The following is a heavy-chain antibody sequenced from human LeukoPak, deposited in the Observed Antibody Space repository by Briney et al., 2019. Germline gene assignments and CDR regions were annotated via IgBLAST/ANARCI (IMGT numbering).Heavy chain of an antibody. J-gene: IGHJ4*02. CDR2: IHYSGSS. Sequence: PSETLSLTCTVSGGFISSDYWSWIRRPPGKGLEWIGNIHYSGSSNYNPSLKSRVTISVDTSKNQFSLKLSFVTAADTAVYYCARLRRDAFSTFDYWGQGTLVTVSS. CDR1: GGFISSDY. D-gene: IGHD5-24*01. CDR3: ARLRRDAFSTFDY. V-gene: IGHV4-59*12.